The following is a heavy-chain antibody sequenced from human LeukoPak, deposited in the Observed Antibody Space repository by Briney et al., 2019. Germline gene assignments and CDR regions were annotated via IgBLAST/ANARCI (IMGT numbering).Heavy chain of an antibody. CDR3: AKEYYDILTGHFDY. J-gene: IGHJ4*02. CDR2: IRYDGSNK. Sequence: PGGSLRLSCAASGFTFSSYGMHWVRQAPGKGLEWVAFIRYDGSNKYYADSVKGRFTISRDNSKNTLYLQMNSLRAEDTAVYYCAKEYYDILTGHFDYWGQGTLVTVSS. D-gene: IGHD3-9*01. CDR1: GFTFSSYG. V-gene: IGHV3-30*02.